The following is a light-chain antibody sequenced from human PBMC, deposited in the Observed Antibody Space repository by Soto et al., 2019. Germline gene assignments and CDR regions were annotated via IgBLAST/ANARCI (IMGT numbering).Light chain of an antibody. V-gene: IGKV3-15*01. J-gene: IGKJ1*01. CDR2: GAS. CDR1: QSVSSN. Sequence: EIVMTQSPATLSVSPGERATLSCRASQSVSSNLAWYQQKRGQAPRLLIYGASTRATGIPARFSGSGSGTEFPLTISSLQSEDFAVYYCQQYNKWPPWTFGQGTKVEIK. CDR3: QQYNKWPPWT.